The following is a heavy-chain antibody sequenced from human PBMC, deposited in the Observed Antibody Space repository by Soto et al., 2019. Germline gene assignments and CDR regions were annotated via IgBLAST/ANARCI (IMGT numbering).Heavy chain of an antibody. D-gene: IGHD5-12*01. V-gene: IGHV3-43*01. CDR1: GFTFDDYT. CDR3: AKDMRSGYDWVQKYYYGMDV. CDR2: ISWDGGST. Sequence: QRXGSLVLSCAASGFTFDDYTMHGVRQAAGKGLEWVSLISWDGGSTYYADSVKGRFTISRDNSKNSLYLQMNSLRTEDTALYYCAKDMRSGYDWVQKYYYGMDVWGQGTTVTVSS. J-gene: IGHJ6*02.